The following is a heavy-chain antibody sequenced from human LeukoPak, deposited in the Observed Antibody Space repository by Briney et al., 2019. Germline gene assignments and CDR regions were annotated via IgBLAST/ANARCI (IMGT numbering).Heavy chain of an antibody. Sequence: ASVKVSCKASGYTFTGYYMHWVRQAPGQGLEWMGWINPNSGGTNYAQKFQGRVTMTRDMSTSTVYMELSSLRSEDTAVYYCASSGGEQQLGTWGQGTLVTVSS. CDR1: GYTFTGYY. V-gene: IGHV1-2*02. D-gene: IGHD6-13*01. CDR3: ASSGGEQQLGT. J-gene: IGHJ5*02. CDR2: INPNSGGT.